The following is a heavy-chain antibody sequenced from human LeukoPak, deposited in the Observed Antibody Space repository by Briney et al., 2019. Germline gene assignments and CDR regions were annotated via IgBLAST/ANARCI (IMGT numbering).Heavy chain of an antibody. Sequence: SETLSLTCAVYGGSFSGYYWSWIRQPPGKGLEWIGEINHSGSTNYNLSLKSRVTISVDTSKNQFSLKLSSVTAADTAVYYCARRLITFGGVIVTCFDYWGQGTLVTVSS. D-gene: IGHD3-16*02. J-gene: IGHJ4*02. CDR1: GGSFSGYY. V-gene: IGHV4-34*01. CDR3: ARRLITFGGVIVTCFDY. CDR2: INHSGST.